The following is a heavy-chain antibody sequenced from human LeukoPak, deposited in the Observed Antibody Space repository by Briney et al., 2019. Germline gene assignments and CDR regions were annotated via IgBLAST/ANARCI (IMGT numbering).Heavy chain of an antibody. CDR1: GFTVSSNS. Sequence: GGSLRPSCTVSGFTVSSNSMSWVRQAPGKGLEWVSFIYSDSTHYSDSVKGRFTISRDNSKNTLYLQMNSLRVEDTAVYYCARRAGAYSHPYDYWGQGTLVTVSS. D-gene: IGHD4/OR15-4a*01. CDR2: IYSDST. V-gene: IGHV3-53*01. CDR3: ARRAGAYSHPYDY. J-gene: IGHJ4*02.